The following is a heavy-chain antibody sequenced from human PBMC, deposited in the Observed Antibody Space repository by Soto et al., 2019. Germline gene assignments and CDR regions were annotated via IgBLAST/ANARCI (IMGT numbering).Heavy chain of an antibody. Sequence: GGSLRLSCAASGFTFSSYAMSWVRQAPGKGLEWVSAISGSGGSTYYADSVKGRFTISRDNSKNTLYLQMNSLRAEDTAVYYCAKESRAAAGPYNWFDPWGQGTLVTVSS. CDR2: ISGSGGST. CDR1: GFTFSSYA. CDR3: AKESRAAAGPYNWFDP. V-gene: IGHV3-23*01. J-gene: IGHJ5*02. D-gene: IGHD6-13*01.